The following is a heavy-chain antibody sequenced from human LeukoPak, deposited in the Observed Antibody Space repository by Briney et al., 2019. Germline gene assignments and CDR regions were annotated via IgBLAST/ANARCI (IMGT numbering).Heavy chain of an antibody. CDR3: AREEMATSSFDY. CDR2: INPSGGST. V-gene: IGHV1-46*01. CDR1: GYTFTSYY. Sequence: ASVKVSCKASGYTFTSYYMHWVRQAPGQGLEWMGIINPSGGSTSYAQEFQGRVTMTRDMSTSTVYMELSSLRSEDTAVYYCAREEMATSSFDYWGQGTLVTVSS. J-gene: IGHJ4*02. D-gene: IGHD5-24*01.